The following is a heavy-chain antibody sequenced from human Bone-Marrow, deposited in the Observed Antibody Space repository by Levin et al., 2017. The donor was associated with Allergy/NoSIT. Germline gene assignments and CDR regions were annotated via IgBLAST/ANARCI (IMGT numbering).Heavy chain of an antibody. CDR3: AREDRDRGPYYFDY. CDR1: GGTFSSYG. D-gene: IGHD3-10*01. V-gene: IGHV1-69*10. CDR2: IIPILDTT. J-gene: IGHJ4*02. Sequence: ASVKVSCKASGGTFSSYGISWVRQAPGQGLEWMGGIIPILDTTNYAQKFQGRVTITADKSTSTAYMELSSLRFEDTAVYYCAREDRDRGPYYFDYWGQGTRVTVSS.